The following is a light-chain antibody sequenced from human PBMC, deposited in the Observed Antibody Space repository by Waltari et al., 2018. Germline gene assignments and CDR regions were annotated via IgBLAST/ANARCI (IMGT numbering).Light chain of an antibody. CDR1: YHDVETYHL. CDR2: EVN. V-gene: IGLV2-23*02. J-gene: IGLJ2*01. Sequence: QSALTQPASVSGSPGQSITISSSGTYHDVETYHLVSWYQHSPGKAPKLLIYEVNRRPSGVSNRFSGSKSDNTASLTISGLQAEDEADYYCCSYARAGTLLFGGGTKLTVL. CDR3: CSYARAGTLL.